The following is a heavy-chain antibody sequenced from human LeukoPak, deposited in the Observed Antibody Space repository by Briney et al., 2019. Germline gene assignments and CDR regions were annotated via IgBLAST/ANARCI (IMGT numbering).Heavy chain of an antibody. J-gene: IGHJ5*02. CDR2: ISSSSSYI. CDR3: ARILTGYYRWGNWFDP. V-gene: IGHV3-21*01. Sequence: PGGSLRLSCAGSGFSVSNYYMSWVRQAPGKGLEWVSSISSSSSYIYYADSVKGRFTISRDNAKNSLYLQMNSLRAEDTAVYYCARILTGYYRWGNWFDPWGQGTLVTVSS. CDR1: GFSVSNYY. D-gene: IGHD3-9*01.